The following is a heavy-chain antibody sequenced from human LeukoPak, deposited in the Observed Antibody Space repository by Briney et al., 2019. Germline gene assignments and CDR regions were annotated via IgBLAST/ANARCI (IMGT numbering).Heavy chain of an antibody. CDR1: GGSISSSSYY. CDR2: IYYSGYT. V-gene: IGHV4-39*07. D-gene: IGHD2-15*01. CDR3: ARTTEGYCRGRSCYSYYYYMDV. J-gene: IGHJ6*03. Sequence: PSETLSLTCTVSGGSISSSSYYWGWIRQPPGKGLEWIGIIYYSGYTYYNPSLKSRVTISVDTSKNQFSLKLSSVTAADTAVYYCARTTEGYCRGRSCYSYYYYMDVWGKGTTVTVSS.